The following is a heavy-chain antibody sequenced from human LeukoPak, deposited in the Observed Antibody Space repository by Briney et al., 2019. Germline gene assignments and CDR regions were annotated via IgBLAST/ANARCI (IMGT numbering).Heavy chain of an antibody. CDR3: ARSDGYGLVGI. CDR2: IYSSGST. CDR1: GVSISSGSNY. V-gene: IGHV4-39*07. D-gene: IGHD3-10*01. Sequence: SETLSLTCRVSGVSISSGSNYWGWIRQPPGKTLEWIGRIYSSGSTYYNSSLKSRVIILIDTAKNHFSLNLSSVTAADTAVYYCARSDGYGLVGIWGQGTMVTVS. J-gene: IGHJ3*02.